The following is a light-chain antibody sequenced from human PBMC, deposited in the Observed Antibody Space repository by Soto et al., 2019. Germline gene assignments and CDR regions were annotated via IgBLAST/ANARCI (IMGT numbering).Light chain of an antibody. Sequence: QSVLIQPASVSGSPGQSITISCTGTSSDVGSYNLVSWYQQHPGKAPKLMIYEGSKRPSGVSNRFSGSKSGNTASLTISGLQAEDEADYYCCSYAGSSTAVFGGGTQLTVL. J-gene: IGLJ7*01. CDR1: SSDVGSYNL. CDR3: CSYAGSSTAV. V-gene: IGLV2-23*01. CDR2: EGS.